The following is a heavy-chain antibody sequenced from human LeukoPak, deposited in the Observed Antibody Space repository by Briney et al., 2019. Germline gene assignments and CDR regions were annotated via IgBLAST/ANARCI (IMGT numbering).Heavy chain of an antibody. J-gene: IGHJ5*02. Sequence: GGSLRLSCAASGFTFTSQAMSWVRQAPGKGLEWVSGISGSGGSTYYADSVKGRFTVSRDNSKSTLYLQMNSLRVEDTAVYYCAGGSATLWFDPWGQGTLVTVSS. V-gene: IGHV3-23*01. D-gene: IGHD2-2*01. CDR2: ISGSGGST. CDR3: AGGSATLWFDP. CDR1: GFTFTSQA.